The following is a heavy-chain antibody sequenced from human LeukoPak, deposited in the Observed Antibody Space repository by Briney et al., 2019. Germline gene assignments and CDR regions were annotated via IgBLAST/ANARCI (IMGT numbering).Heavy chain of an antibody. CDR3: ARDSSGSITKGYLYYYMDV. D-gene: IGHD3-22*01. CDR2: IYYSGST. V-gene: IGHV4-30-4*08. J-gene: IGHJ6*03. CDR1: GGSISSDSYY. Sequence: SQTLSLTCTVSGGSISSDSYYWSWIRQPPGKGLEWIGYIYYSGSTYYNLSLKSRVTISVDTSKNQFSLKLTSVTAADTAVYYCARDSSGSITKGYLYYYMDVWGKGTTVTVSS.